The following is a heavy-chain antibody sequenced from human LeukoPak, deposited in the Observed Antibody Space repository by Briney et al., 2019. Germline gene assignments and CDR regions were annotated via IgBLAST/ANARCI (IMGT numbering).Heavy chain of an antibody. CDR3: ARSKVVTYYFDC. Sequence: SQTLSLTCTVSGGSISSGDYYWSWIRQPPGKGLEWIGYIYYSGSTYYNPSLKSRVTISVDTSKNQFSLKLSSVTAADTAVYYCARSKVVTYYFDCWGQGTLVTVSS. CDR1: GGSISSGDYY. D-gene: IGHD4-23*01. V-gene: IGHV4-30-4*01. J-gene: IGHJ4*02. CDR2: IYYSGST.